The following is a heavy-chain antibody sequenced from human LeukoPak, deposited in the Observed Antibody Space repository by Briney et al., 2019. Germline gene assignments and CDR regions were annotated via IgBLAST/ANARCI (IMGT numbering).Heavy chain of an antibody. CDR2: VSSNSAYI. Sequence: GGSLRLSCAASGFTFSAYTMNWVRQAPGKGLEWVSAVSSNSAYIYYADSLRGRFTISGDNAKSLLYLQTNSLRADDTAVYYCAREGGRRRASNFDWFDPWGQGTLVTVSS. CDR1: GFTFSAYT. J-gene: IGHJ5*02. V-gene: IGHV3-21*06. D-gene: IGHD3-16*01. CDR3: AREGGRRRASNFDWFDP.